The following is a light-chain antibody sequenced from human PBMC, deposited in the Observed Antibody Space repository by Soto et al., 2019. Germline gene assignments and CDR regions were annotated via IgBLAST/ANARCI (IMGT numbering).Light chain of an antibody. CDR2: AAS. V-gene: IGKV1-27*01. CDR3: QKYNSASRT. Sequence: DIQMTQSPSSLSASVGDRVTITCRASKGINNYLAWYQQKPGKVPKLLIYAASTLQSGVQSRFSGSGSGTDFTLTISSLQPEDVATYYCQKYNSASRTFGQGTKVEIK. CDR1: KGINNY. J-gene: IGKJ1*01.